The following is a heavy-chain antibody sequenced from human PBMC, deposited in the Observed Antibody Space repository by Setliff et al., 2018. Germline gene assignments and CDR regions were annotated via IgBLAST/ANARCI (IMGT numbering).Heavy chain of an antibody. CDR2: LYHSGTT. CDR3: ARGRGLEWLPESWFDP. Sequence: SETLSLTCAVSGFSITSGYYWGWIRQAPGKGLEWIGSLYHSGTTYYNPSLKRRVTISLDTSKNHFSLNLNSVTAADTAVYFCARGRGLEWLPESWFDPWGQGTLVTVSS. CDR1: GFSITSGYY. V-gene: IGHV4-38-2*01. J-gene: IGHJ5*02. D-gene: IGHD3-3*01.